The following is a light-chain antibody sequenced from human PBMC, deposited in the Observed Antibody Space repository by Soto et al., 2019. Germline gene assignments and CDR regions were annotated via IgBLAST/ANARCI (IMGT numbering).Light chain of an antibody. CDR1: KSFSRSL. Sequence: EIVLTQSPGTLSLSPGERATLSCRASKSFSRSLLAWYQQKPGQAPRLLLYGASSRASGIPDRFSGSGSGTDFTLSITSLEPEDFAVYFCQQYATSPITFGQGTRLEIK. V-gene: IGKV3-20*01. CDR3: QQYATSPIT. CDR2: GAS. J-gene: IGKJ5*01.